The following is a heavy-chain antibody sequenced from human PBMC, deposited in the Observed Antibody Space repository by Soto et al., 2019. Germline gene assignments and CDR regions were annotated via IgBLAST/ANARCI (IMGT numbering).Heavy chain of an antibody. CDR3: AKDLYGAGWYNYFDP. D-gene: IGHD6-19*01. CDR2: ISHDGGVK. CDR1: GFTFSTTG. J-gene: IGHJ5*02. V-gene: IGHV3-30*18. Sequence: QVHLVESGGGVVQPGRSLRLSCAASGFTFSTTGMHWVRQAPGKGLEWVAMISHDGGVKHYTDSVKGRFTISRDTSNNNVYLKMNSLRPEDTAIYHCAKDLYGAGWYNYFDPWGQGTLVNVSS.